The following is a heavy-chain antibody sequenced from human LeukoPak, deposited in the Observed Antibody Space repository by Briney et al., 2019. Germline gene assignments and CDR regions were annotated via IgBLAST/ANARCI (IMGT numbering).Heavy chain of an antibody. Sequence: SETLSLTCTVSGGSISSYYWSWIRQPPGKGLEWIGYIYYSGSTNYNPSLKSRVTISVDTSKNQFSLTLSSVTAADTAVYYCARDPVVGATTDGYWGQGTLVTVSS. J-gene: IGHJ4*02. CDR1: GGSISSYY. D-gene: IGHD1-26*01. CDR3: ARDPVVGATTDGY. CDR2: IYYSGST. V-gene: IGHV4-59*01.